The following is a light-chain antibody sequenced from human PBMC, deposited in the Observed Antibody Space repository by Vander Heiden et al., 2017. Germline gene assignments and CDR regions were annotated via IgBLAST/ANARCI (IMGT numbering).Light chain of an antibody. CDR3: AAWDDSLNAVV. V-gene: IGLV1-36*01. CDR2: YDD. Sequence: QSVLTQPSSVSEAPRQRVSISCSGSSSNVGNNAVNWYQQLPGKAPKLLIYYDDLLPAGVSDRFSGSKSGTSASLAISGLQSEDEADYYGAAWDDSLNAVVFGGGTKLTVL. CDR1: SSNVGNNA. J-gene: IGLJ2*01.